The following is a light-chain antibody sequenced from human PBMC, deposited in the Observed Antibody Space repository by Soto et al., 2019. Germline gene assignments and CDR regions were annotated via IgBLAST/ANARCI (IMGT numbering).Light chain of an antibody. V-gene: IGKV3-15*01. CDR3: QQYTEWPLT. CDR2: GAS. CDR1: QSVFSN. Sequence: EIVMTQSPATLSVSTGERATLSCRASQSVFSNLAWYQQKPGQAPRLLIYGASTRATGIPARFSGSGSGTEFTLTISSLQSEDFAVYYCQQYTEWPLTFGGGTKVEIK. J-gene: IGKJ4*01.